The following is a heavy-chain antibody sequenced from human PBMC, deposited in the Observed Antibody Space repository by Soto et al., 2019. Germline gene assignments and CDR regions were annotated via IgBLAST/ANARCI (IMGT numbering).Heavy chain of an antibody. CDR2: IIPIFGSV. D-gene: IGHD1-1*01. V-gene: IGHV1-69*01. CDR1: GGTFSSYP. CDR3: ARPRTTGTTKGYDY. J-gene: IGHJ4*02. Sequence: QVQLVQSGAEVKKPGSSVKVSCKASGGTFSSYPISWVRQAPGQGLEWMGVIIPIFGSVNSAQKFQGRVTITADESTSTAYMELSSLRPEDTAVYYCARPRTTGTTKGYDYWGQGTLVTVSS.